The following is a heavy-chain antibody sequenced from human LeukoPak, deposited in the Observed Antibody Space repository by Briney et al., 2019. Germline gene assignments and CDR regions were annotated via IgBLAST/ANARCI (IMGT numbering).Heavy chain of an antibody. CDR3: ARGTPTDYYYYYINV. CDR1: GGSISSSSYY. Sequence: SETLSLTCTVSGGSISSSSYYWGWIRQPPGKGLEWIGSIYYSGSTYYNPSLKSRVTISVDTSKNQFSLKLSSVTAADTAIYYCARGTPTDYYYYYINVWGKGTTVTISS. J-gene: IGHJ6*03. V-gene: IGHV4-39*07. CDR2: IYYSGST.